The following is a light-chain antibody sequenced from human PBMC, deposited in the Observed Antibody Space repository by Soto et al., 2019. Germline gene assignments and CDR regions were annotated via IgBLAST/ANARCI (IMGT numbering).Light chain of an antibody. V-gene: IGKV3-15*01. CDR1: QSFRSN. CDR2: GAF. J-gene: IGKJ1*01. Sequence: EILMTQSPVTLYVSPGERVTLSCRASQSFRSNLAWYQQKPGQAPSLLIYGAFTRATGIPARFSGTGSGTEFTLTISSLQSEDFALYYCQQYNDWPLTFGQGTKVDI. CDR3: QQYNDWPLT.